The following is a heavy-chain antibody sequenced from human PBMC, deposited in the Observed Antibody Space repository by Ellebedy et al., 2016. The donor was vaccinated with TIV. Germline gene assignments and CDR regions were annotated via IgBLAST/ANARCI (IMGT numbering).Heavy chain of an antibody. D-gene: IGHD2-2*01. Sequence: SVKVSCXASGGTFSSYAVVWVRQAPGQGLEWMGGIIPLFGTANYTQKFQGRVTLTADDSTGTAYMELSSLRSDDTAVYCCARGYCTTTSCWHNFDYWGQGTLVTVSS. J-gene: IGHJ4*02. CDR3: ARGYCTTTSCWHNFDY. CDR2: IIPLFGTA. CDR1: GGTFSSYA. V-gene: IGHV1-69*13.